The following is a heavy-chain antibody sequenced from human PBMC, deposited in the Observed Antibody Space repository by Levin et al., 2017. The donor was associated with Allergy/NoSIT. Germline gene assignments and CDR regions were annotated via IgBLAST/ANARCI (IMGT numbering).Heavy chain of an antibody. V-gene: IGHV1-46*01. J-gene: IGHJ5*02. CDR2: INPSGGST. CDR1: GYTFTSYY. CDR3: ARAWGPVTTWRDWFDP. D-gene: IGHD4-17*01. Sequence: ASVKVSCKASGYTFTSYYMHWVRQAPGQGLEWMGIINPSGGSTSYAQKFQGRVTMTRDTSTSTVYMELSSLRSEDTAVYYCARAWGPVTTWRDWFDPWGQGTLVTVSS.